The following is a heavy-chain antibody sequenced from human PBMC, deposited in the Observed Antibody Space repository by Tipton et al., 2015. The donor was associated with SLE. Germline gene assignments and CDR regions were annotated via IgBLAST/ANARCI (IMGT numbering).Heavy chain of an antibody. CDR2: ISAYNGNT. J-gene: IGHJ6*03. V-gene: IGHV1-18*01. CDR3: ARDDSGSYHKVYYYYYMDV. CDR1: GYTFTSYG. D-gene: IGHD3-10*01. Sequence: QLVQSGGEVKKPGASVKVSCKASGYTFTSYGISWVRQAPGQGLEWMGWISAYNGNTNYAQKLQGRVTMTTDTSTSTAYMDLRSLRSDDTAVYYCARDDSGSYHKVYYYYYMDVWGKGTTVTVSS.